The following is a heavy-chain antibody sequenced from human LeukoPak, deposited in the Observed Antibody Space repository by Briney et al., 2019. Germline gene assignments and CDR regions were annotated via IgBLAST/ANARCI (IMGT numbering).Heavy chain of an antibody. CDR2: IKQDGNEK. V-gene: IGHV3-7*03. CDR1: GFRFSSWW. CDR3: VREDRSCYYY. Sequence: GGSLRLSCAASGFRFSSWWMRWVRQAPGKGLEWVANIKQDGNEKYYVDSVKGRFTISRDNDKNSLYLQMNSLRAEDTAVYYCVREDRSCYYYWGQGTLVTVSS. D-gene: IGHD2-15*01. J-gene: IGHJ4*02.